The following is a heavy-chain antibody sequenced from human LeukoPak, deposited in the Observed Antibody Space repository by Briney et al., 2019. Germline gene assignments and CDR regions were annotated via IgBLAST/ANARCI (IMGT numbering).Heavy chain of an antibody. Sequence: GGSLRFSCAASGFTFSDYYMSWIRQAPGKGLEWVSYISSSGSTIYYADSVKGRFTISRDNAKNSLYLQMNSLRAEDTAVYYCATDEGTAMVDYWGQGTLVTVCS. CDR2: ISSSGSTI. CDR3: ATDEGTAMVDY. CDR1: GFTFSDYY. J-gene: IGHJ4*02. D-gene: IGHD5-18*01. V-gene: IGHV3-11*01.